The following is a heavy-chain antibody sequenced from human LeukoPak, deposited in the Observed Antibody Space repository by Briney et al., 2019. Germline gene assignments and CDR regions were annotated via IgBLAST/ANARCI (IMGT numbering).Heavy chain of an antibody. D-gene: IGHD6-13*01. CDR3: ASQGYSSSWYYFDY. Sequence: SETLSLTCAVYGGSFSGYYWSWIRQPPGKGLEWIGEINHSGSTNYNPSLKSRVTISVDTSKNQFSLKLSSVAAADTAVYYCASQGYSSSWYYFDYWGQGTLVTVSS. V-gene: IGHV4-34*01. J-gene: IGHJ4*02. CDR1: GGSFSGYY. CDR2: INHSGST.